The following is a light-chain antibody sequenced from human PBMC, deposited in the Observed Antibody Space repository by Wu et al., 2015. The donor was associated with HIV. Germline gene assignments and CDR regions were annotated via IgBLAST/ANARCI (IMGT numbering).Light chain of an antibody. J-gene: IGKJ1*01. V-gene: IGKV3-20*01. CDR2: GAS. CDR3: QQYGRSPAT. Sequence: EIVLTQSPGTLSLSPGERATLSCRASQSVSSSYLAWYQQKPGQAPRLLIYGASSRATGIPDRFSGSESGTDFTLTISRLEPEDSAVYYCQQYGRSPATFGQGTKVEIK. CDR1: QSVSSSY.